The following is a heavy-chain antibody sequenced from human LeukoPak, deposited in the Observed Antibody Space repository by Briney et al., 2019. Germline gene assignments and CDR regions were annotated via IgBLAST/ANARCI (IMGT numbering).Heavy chain of an antibody. CDR3: AFGRGVVVAATYFQH. CDR1: GFTFSSYG. Sequence: KPGGSLRLSCAASGFTFSSYGMSWVRQAPGKGLEWVSSISSSSSYIYYADSVKGRFTISRDNAKNSLYLQMNSLRAEDTAVYYCAFGRGVVVAATYFQHWGQGTLVTVSS. D-gene: IGHD2-15*01. V-gene: IGHV3-21*01. J-gene: IGHJ1*01. CDR2: ISSSSSYI.